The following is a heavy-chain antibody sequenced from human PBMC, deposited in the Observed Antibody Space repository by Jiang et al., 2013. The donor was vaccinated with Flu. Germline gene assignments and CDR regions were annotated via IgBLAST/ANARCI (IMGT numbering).Heavy chain of an antibody. CDR1: GYTFTGYD. V-gene: IGHV1-8*01. CDR3: ARRKSGPAERVGDVASPSFYGFDI. D-gene: IGHD2/OR15-2a*01. Sequence: GAEVKKPGASVKVSCKASGYTFTGYDLNWVRQATGQGLEWMGRMNPNSGNSAYAQQFQGRVTMTRNTSISTAYMELISLKSEDTAVYYCARRKSGPAERVGDVASPSFYGFDIWGQGTMITVSS. J-gene: IGHJ3*02. CDR2: MNPNSGNS.